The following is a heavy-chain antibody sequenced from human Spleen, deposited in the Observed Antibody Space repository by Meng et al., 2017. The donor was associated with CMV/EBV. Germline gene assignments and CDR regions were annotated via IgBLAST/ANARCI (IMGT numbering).Heavy chain of an antibody. CDR1: GGSISSYY. J-gene: IGHJ4*02. CDR2: IHYSGST. D-gene: IGHD1-26*01. CDR3: ARESWDLQRD. V-gene: IGHV4-59*01. Sequence: SETLSLTCTVSGGSISSYYWSWMRQPPGKGLEWIGNIHYSGSTTYNPSLRSRVAISVDTSKNHFSLKLSSVTAADTAVYYCARESWDLQRDWGQGTLVTVSS.